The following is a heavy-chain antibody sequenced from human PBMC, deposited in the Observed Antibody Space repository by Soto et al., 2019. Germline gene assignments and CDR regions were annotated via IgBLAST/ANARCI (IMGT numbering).Heavy chain of an antibody. J-gene: IGHJ6*02. CDR3: ARGHFGVVIIPFYSYALDV. Sequence: SDTLSRTCAVYGGSFSVYYWSWIRQPPGKGLEWIGEINHSGSTTYNPSLKSRVTISVDTSKNQFSLKLSSVTAADTAVYYCARGHFGVVIIPFYSYALDVWGQGTTVTVSS. CDR2: INHSGST. CDR1: GGSFSVYY. D-gene: IGHD3-3*01. V-gene: IGHV4-34*01.